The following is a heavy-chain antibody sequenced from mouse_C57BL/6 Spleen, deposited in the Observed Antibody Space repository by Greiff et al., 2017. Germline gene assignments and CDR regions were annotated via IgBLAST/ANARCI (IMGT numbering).Heavy chain of an antibody. CDR2: IDPENGDT. Sequence: VQLKESGAELVRPGASVKLSCTASGFNIKDDYMHWVKQRPEQGLEWIGWIDPENGDTEYASKFQGKATITADTSSNTAYLQLSSLTSEDTAVYYCTTKGVLTTVVADAMDYWGQGTSVTVSS. V-gene: IGHV14-4*01. CDR3: TTKGVLTTVVADAMDY. D-gene: IGHD1-1*01. J-gene: IGHJ4*01. CDR1: GFNIKDDY.